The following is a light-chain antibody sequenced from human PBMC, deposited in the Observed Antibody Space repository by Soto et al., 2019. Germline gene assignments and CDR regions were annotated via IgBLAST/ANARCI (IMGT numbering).Light chain of an antibody. CDR2: EVR. CDR3: ASYTRRNTYV. CDR1: SSDVGAYNY. Sequence: QSVLTQPASVSESPGQSITISCTGTSSDVGAYNYVSWYQQHPGKAPKLLIYEVRDRPSGISNRFSGSKSGNTASLTISGLQAEDEADYYCASYTRRNTYVFGSGTKATVL. J-gene: IGLJ1*01. V-gene: IGLV2-14*01.